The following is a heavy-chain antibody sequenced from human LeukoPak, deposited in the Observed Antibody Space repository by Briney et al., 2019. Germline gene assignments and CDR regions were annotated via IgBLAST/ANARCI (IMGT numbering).Heavy chain of an antibody. V-gene: IGHV1-3*01. CDR2: INAGNGNT. D-gene: IGHD6-13*01. J-gene: IGHJ4*02. Sequence: ASVKVSCKASGYTFTSYAMHWVRQAPGQRLEWMGWINAGNGNTKYSQKFQGRVTITRDTSASTAYMELSSLRSEDTAVYYCAILKRYSSILDYWGQGTLVTVSS. CDR1: GYTFTSYA. CDR3: AILKRYSSILDY.